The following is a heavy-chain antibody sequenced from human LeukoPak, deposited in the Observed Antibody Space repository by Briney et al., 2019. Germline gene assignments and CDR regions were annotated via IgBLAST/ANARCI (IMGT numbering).Heavy chain of an antibody. D-gene: IGHD3-9*01. CDR2: ISSSSSYT. CDR3: ARPQRSKDVLRYFDWLSQPAYLDY. Sequence: GGSLRLSCAASGFTFSDYYMSWIRQAPGKGLEWVSYISSSSSYTNYAGSVKGRFTISRDNAKNSLYLQMNSLRAEDTAVYYCARPQRSKDVLRYFDWLSQPAYLDYWGQGTLVTVSS. V-gene: IGHV3-11*06. CDR1: GFTFSDYY. J-gene: IGHJ4*02.